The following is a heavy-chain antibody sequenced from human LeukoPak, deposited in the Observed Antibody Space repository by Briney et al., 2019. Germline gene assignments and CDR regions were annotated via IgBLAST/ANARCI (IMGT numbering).Heavy chain of an antibody. CDR3: AKFTREYCNSASCPNWFDP. J-gene: IGHJ5*02. CDR1: GFTFNSYA. V-gene: IGHV3-23*01. Sequence: GGSLRLSCAASGFTFNSYAMSWVRQAPGRGLEWVSAISASGGTTYYADSVKGRFTISRDNSKNTLYLQMNSLSAEDTAIYYCAKFTREYCNSASCPNWFDPWGQGTLVIVSS. CDR2: ISASGGTT. D-gene: IGHD2-2*01.